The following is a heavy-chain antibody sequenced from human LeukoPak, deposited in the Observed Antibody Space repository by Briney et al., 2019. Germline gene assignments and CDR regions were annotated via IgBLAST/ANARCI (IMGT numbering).Heavy chain of an antibody. CDR2: ISSSSSYI. CDR1: GFTFSSYS. D-gene: IGHD5-18*01. V-gene: IGHV3-21*01. CDR3: ARSEGYGNAFDI. J-gene: IGHJ3*02. Sequence: PGGSLRLSCAASGFTFSSYSMNWVRQATGKGLGWVSSISSSSSYIYYADSVKGRFTISRDNAKNSLYLQMNSLRAEDTAVYYCARSEGYGNAFDIWGQGTMVTVSS.